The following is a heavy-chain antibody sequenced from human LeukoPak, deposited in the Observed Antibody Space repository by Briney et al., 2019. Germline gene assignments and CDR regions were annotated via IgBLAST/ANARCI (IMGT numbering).Heavy chain of an antibody. Sequence: SETLSLTCTVSGGSISSYYWSWIRQPPGKGLEWIGYIYYSGTTNYNSSLKSRVTISVDTSKKQFSLKLGSVTAADTAVYYCARGRYGTISRGWFDPWGQGTLVTVSS. V-gene: IGHV4-59*01. CDR3: ARGRYGTISRGWFDP. CDR1: GGSISSYY. J-gene: IGHJ5*02. D-gene: IGHD1-1*01. CDR2: IYYSGTT.